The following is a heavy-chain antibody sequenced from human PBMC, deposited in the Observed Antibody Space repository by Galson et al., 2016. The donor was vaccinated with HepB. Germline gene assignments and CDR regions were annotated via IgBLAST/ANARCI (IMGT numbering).Heavy chain of an antibody. Sequence: LSLTCTVSGGSISSSYWSWIRQPPGKGLEWIGYIYDSGSTYYNPSLRSRVTMSIHMSKNQFSLKLTSVTSADTAVYFCARSAPVTYYYDTSGTSPYYFDYWGQGTLVTVSS. D-gene: IGHD3-22*01. CDR1: GGSISSSY. CDR2: IYDSGST. J-gene: IGHJ4*02. V-gene: IGHV4-59*13. CDR3: ARSAPVTYYYDTSGTSPYYFDY.